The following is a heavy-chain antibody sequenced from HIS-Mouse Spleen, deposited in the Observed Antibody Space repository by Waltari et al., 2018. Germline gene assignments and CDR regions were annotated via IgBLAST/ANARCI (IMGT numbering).Heavy chain of an antibody. V-gene: IGHV2-70*15. D-gene: IGHD6-19*01. CDR3: ARIAEGYSSGWYAFDY. Sequence: QVTLRESGPALVKPTQTLTLTSTFSGFSLSTSGMCVSWIRQPPGKALEWLARIDWDDDKYYSTSLKTRITISKDTSKNQVVLTMTNMDPVDTATYYCARIAEGYSSGWYAFDYWGQGTLVTVSS. CDR2: IDWDDDK. J-gene: IGHJ4*02. CDR1: GFSLSTSGMC.